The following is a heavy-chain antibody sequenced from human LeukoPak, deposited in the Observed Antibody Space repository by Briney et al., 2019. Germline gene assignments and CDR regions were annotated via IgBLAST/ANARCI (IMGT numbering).Heavy chain of an antibody. CDR1: GFTFSSYS. V-gene: IGHV3-21*01. Sequence: GVSLRLSCAASGFTFSSYSMNWVRQAPGKGLEWVSSISSSSSYIYYADSVKGRFTISRENAKNSLYLQMNSLRAEDTAVYYCARDTGYSSGWARPFDYWGEGTLVTV. D-gene: IGHD6-19*01. CDR3: ARDTGYSSGWARPFDY. CDR2: ISSSSSYI. J-gene: IGHJ4*02.